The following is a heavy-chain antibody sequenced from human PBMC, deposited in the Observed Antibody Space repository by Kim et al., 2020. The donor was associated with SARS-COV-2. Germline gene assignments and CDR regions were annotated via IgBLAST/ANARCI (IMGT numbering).Heavy chain of an antibody. Sequence: ASVKVSCKASGYTFTSYGISWVRQAPGQGLEWMGWISAYNGNTNYAQKLQGRVTMTTDTSTSTAYMELRSLRSDDTAVYYCARDHSGSSGYQPQDYWGQGTLVTVSS. CDR2: ISAYNGNT. CDR3: ARDHSGSSGYQPQDY. V-gene: IGHV1-18*01. CDR1: GYTFTSYG. D-gene: IGHD3-22*01. J-gene: IGHJ4*02.